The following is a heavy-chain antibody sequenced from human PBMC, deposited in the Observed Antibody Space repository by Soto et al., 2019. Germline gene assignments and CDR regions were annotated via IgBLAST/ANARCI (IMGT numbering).Heavy chain of an antibody. J-gene: IGHJ3*02. V-gene: IGHV4-39*07. CDR2: IYYSGST. CDR3: AREADEDSSGYYFAFDI. Sequence: SETLSLTCTVSGGSISSSTYYWGWIRQPPGKGLEWIGSIYYSGSTYYNPSLKSRVTISVDTSKNQFSLKLSSVTAADTAVYYCAREADEDSSGYYFAFDIWGQGTMVTVSS. CDR1: GGSISSSTYY. D-gene: IGHD3-22*01.